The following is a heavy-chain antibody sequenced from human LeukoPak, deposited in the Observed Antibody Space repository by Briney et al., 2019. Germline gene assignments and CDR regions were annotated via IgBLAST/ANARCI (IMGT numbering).Heavy chain of an antibody. J-gene: IGHJ4*02. Sequence: SETLSLTCTVYGGSFSGNYWSWIRQPPGKGLEWIGEINRGGSTNYNPSLKSRFSISVDTSKNQFFLKLSSVTAADTAVSYCARNYGSGSYYRYWGQGALVTVSS. CDR3: ARNYGSGSYYRY. CDR1: GGSFSGNY. V-gene: IGHV4-34*01. D-gene: IGHD3-10*01. CDR2: INRGGST.